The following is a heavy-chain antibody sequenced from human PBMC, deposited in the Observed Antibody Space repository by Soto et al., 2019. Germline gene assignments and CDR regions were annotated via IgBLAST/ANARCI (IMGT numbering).Heavy chain of an antibody. D-gene: IGHD5-18*01. CDR1: GFAVSSKY. CDR3: ARSGYSYGPFDY. Sequence: GGSLRLSCAASGFAVSSKYMTWVRQAPGKGLEWVSVIYCGGTTYYADSVKGRFTISRDNSKNTLYLQMNSLRAEDTAVYYCARSGYSYGPFDYWGQGTLVTVSS. J-gene: IGHJ4*02. V-gene: IGHV3-53*01. CDR2: IYCGGTT.